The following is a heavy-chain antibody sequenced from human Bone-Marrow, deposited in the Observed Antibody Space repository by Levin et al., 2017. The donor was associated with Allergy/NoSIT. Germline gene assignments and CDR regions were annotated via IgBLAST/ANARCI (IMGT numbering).Heavy chain of an antibody. CDR3: ARGVRRLDYVDY. CDR1: GGSFSSANYS. D-gene: IGHD6-6*01. CDR2: IYHSGTT. V-gene: IGHV4-30-2*06. J-gene: IGHJ4*02. Sequence: SQTLSLTCAVSGGSFSSANYSWSWIRQSPGKGLEWIGYIYHSGTTFYNPSLKSRVTISADSSQNQLSLSLESVTAADTAVYYCARGVRRLDYVDYWGQGTLVTVSS.